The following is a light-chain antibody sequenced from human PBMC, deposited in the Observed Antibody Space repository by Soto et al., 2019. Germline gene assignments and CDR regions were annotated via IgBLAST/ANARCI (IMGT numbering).Light chain of an antibody. CDR1: QSVSSY. CDR2: DAS. V-gene: IGKV3-11*01. J-gene: IGKJ4*01. CDR3: QHRSNLPLT. Sequence: EIVLTQSPATLSLSPGERATLSCRASQSVSSYLAWYQQKPGQAPRLLIYDASNRATGDPDGFSGSGSGTDFTLTISSLEPEDFAVYYCQHRSNLPLTFGGGTKLEIK.